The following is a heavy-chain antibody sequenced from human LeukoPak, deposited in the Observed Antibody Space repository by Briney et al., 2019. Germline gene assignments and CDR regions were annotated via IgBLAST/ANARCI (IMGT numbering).Heavy chain of an antibody. CDR3: ARDPHSSSWSFDY. J-gene: IGHJ4*02. Sequence: SETLSLTCTVSGGSISSYYWSWIRQPPWKGLEWIGYIYYSGSTNYNPSLKSRVTISVDTSKNQFSLKLSSVTAADTAVYYCARDPHSSSWSFDYWGQGTLVTVSS. CDR1: GGSISSYY. CDR2: IYYSGST. V-gene: IGHV4-59*01. D-gene: IGHD6-13*01.